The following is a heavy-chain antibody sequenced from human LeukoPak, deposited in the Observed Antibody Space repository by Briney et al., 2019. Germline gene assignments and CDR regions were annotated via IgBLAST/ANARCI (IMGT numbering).Heavy chain of an antibody. Sequence: GGSLRLSCAGSGVTFSTYGMSWVRPAPGEGLELVSGISTSCSTYYADPVKGRFTISRDNSKNALYLQMNSLRAEDTAVYYCARDGEYCTSTGCYYPFWGQGTLVTVSS. V-gene: IGHV3-23*01. CDR1: GVTFSTYG. D-gene: IGHD2-2*01. CDR2: ISTSCST. J-gene: IGHJ4*02. CDR3: ARDGEYCTSTGCYYPF.